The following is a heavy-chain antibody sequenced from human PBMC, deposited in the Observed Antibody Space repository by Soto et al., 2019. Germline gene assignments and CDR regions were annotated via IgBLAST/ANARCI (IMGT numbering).Heavy chain of an antibody. D-gene: IGHD1-1*01. CDR2: ISAHNDNT. J-gene: IGHJ4*02. Sequence: QVHLVQSGAEVRKPGASVKVSCKGSGYTFTSYGIAWVRQAPGQGLEWMGWISAHNDNTNYAQKVQGRVTVTRDTSTGTADMELRNLRSDDTAVYYCARGRYGDYWGQGALVTVSS. V-gene: IGHV1-18*01. CDR1: GYTFTSYG. CDR3: ARGRYGDY.